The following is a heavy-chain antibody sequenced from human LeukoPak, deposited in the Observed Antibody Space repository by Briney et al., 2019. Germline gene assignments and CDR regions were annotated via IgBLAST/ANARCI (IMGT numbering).Heavy chain of an antibody. Sequence: GGSLRLSCAASGFTISSNYMSWVRQAPGKGLEWVSVIYSSGSTYYADSVKGRFTISRHNSKNTLYLQMNSLRAEDTAVYYCARDPLWFGEYGMDVWGQGTAVTVSS. V-gene: IGHV3-53*04. CDR1: GFTISSNY. D-gene: IGHD3-10*01. CDR3: ARDPLWFGEYGMDV. J-gene: IGHJ6*02. CDR2: IYSSGST.